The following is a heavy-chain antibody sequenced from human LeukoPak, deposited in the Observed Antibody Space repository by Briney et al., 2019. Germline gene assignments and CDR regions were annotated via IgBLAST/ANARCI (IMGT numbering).Heavy chain of an antibody. J-gene: IGHJ4*02. D-gene: IGHD3-3*01. V-gene: IGHV1-46*01. Sequence: GASVKVSCKASGYTFTSYYMHWVRQAPGQGLEWMGIINPSGGSTSYAQKFQGRVTMTRDTSTSTVYMELSSLRSEDTAVYYCARDQGYDFWGGYPDYWGQGILVTVSS. CDR1: GYTFTSYY. CDR3: ARDQGYDFWGGYPDY. CDR2: INPSGGST.